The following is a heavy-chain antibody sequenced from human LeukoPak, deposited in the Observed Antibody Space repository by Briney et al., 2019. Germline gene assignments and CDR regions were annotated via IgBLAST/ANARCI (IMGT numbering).Heavy chain of an antibody. CDR1: GYTFTRYG. J-gene: IGHJ4*02. CDR3: ARIDYGDSYFDY. CDR2: ISAYNGNT. V-gene: IGHV1-18*01. D-gene: IGHD4-17*01. Sequence: ASVKVSCKASGYTFTRYGISWVRQAPGQGLEWMGWISAYNGNTNYAQKLQGRVTMTTDTSTSTAYMELRILRSDDTAVYYCARIDYGDSYFDYWGQGTLVTVSS.